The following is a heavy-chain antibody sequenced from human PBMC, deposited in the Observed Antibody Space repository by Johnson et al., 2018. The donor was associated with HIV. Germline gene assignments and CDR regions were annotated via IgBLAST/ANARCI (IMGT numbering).Heavy chain of an antibody. CDR3: AKAGYYVSAFDI. V-gene: IGHV3-43*02. CDR1: GFTFDDYA. D-gene: IGHD3-10*02. J-gene: IGHJ3*02. CDR2: ISWDGGST. Sequence: VQLMESGGGVVQPGRSLRLSCAASGFTFDDYAMHWVRQAPGKGLEWVSGISWDGGSTYYADSVKGRFTISRDNSKNSLYLQMNSLRAEDTAVYYCAKAGYYVSAFDIWGQGTLVTVSS.